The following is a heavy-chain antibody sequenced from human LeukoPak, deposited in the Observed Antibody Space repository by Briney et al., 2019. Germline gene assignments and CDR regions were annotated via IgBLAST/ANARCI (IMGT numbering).Heavy chain of an antibody. V-gene: IGHV1-8*01. D-gene: IGHD6-13*01. CDR2: MNPNSGNT. CDR1: GYSFTSHD. Sequence: ASVKVSCKASGYSFTSHDINWVRQATGQGLEWMGWMNPNSGNTGYAQKFQDRDTMTRNTSISTAYLELSSLGSEDTAMYYCASALKRGSAGTLIDHWGQGTLVTVSS. CDR3: ASALKRGSAGTLIDH. J-gene: IGHJ4*02.